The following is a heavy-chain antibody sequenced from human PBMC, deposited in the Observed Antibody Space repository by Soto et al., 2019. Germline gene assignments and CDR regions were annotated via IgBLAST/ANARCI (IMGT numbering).Heavy chain of an antibody. CDR2: LNGGNGNT. V-gene: IGHV1-3*01. J-gene: IGHJ4*02. Sequence: ASVKVSCKASGYTFTNYAIHWVRQAPGQGLEWMGWLNGGNGNTRYSQRFQGRVTITRDASANTAYMELSSLRSEDTAVYYCARGIISREDRLLRRLDYWGQGTLVTVSS. D-gene: IGHD3-9*01. CDR3: ARGIISREDRLLRRLDY. CDR1: GYTFTNYA.